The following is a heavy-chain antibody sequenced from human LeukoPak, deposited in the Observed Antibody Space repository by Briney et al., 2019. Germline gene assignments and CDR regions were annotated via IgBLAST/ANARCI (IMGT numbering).Heavy chain of an antibody. CDR3: ARCAYDYVWGSYRYKYDY. Sequence: GASVKVSCKASGYTFTSYGISWVRQAPGQGLEWMGWISAYNGNTNYAQKLQGRVTMTTDTSTSTAYMELRSLRSDDTAVYYCARCAYDYVWGSYRYKYDYWGQGTLVTVSS. V-gene: IGHV1-18*01. CDR1: GYTFTSYG. D-gene: IGHD3-16*02. CDR2: ISAYNGNT. J-gene: IGHJ4*02.